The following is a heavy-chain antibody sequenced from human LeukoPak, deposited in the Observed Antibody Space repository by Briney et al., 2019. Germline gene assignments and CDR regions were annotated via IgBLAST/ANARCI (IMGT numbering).Heavy chain of an antibody. V-gene: IGHV4-59*11. CDR1: GGSISSHY. CDR3: ARAGGDPHYYYYYYMDV. J-gene: IGHJ6*03. Sequence: PSETLSHTCTVSGGSISSHYWSWIRQPPGKGLEWIGYIYYSGSTNYNPSLKSRVTISVDTSKNQFSLKLTSVAAADTAVYYCARAGGDPHYYYYYYMDVWGKGTPVTVSS. D-gene: IGHD2-21*02. CDR2: IYYSGST.